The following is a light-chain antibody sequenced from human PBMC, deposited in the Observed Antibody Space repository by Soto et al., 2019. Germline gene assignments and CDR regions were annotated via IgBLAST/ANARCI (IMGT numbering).Light chain of an antibody. CDR3: QQSYTTLWT. J-gene: IGKJ1*01. Sequence: DIQMTQSPSSLSASVGDRVTITCRASQSISSYLNWYQQKPGKAPKLLIYAASSLQSGVPSRFSGSGSGTDFSFIISSLQPEDFATYYCQQSYTTLWTFGQGTNVDIK. CDR1: QSISSY. V-gene: IGKV1-39*01. CDR2: AAS.